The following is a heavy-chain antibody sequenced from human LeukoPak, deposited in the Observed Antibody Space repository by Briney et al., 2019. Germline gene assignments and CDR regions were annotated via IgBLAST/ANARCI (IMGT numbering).Heavy chain of an antibody. CDR2: IYHSGST. J-gene: IGHJ4*02. Sequence: PAETLSLTCAVSCYSISSGYYWGWIRQPPGKGLEWIGRIYHSGSTYYNPSLKSRVTISVDKSKNQFYLKLSSVTAEDTAVYYCARLDLQYAVFDFDYWGQGTLVTVSS. D-gene: IGHD4-11*01. CDR1: CYSISSGYY. CDR3: ARLDLQYAVFDFDY. V-gene: IGHV4-38-2*01.